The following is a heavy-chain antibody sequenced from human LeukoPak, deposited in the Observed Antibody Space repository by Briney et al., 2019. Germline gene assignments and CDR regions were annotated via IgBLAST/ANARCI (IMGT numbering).Heavy chain of an antibody. CDR3: ARVPTVTFFDY. CDR2: VFHSGTT. V-gene: IGHV4-4*02. CDR1: GGSITSSSW. Sequence: SETLSLTCAVSGGSITSSSWWSWVRQPPGKGLEWIGEVFHSGTTHYHPSLESRISISVDKSKNQFSLKLSSVTAADTAVYYCARVPTVTFFDYWGQGTLVTVSS. D-gene: IGHD4-17*01. J-gene: IGHJ4*02.